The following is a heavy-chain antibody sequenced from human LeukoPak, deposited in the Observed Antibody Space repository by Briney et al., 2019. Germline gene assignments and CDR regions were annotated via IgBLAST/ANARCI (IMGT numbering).Heavy chain of an antibody. Sequence: ASVKVSYKASGYTFTGYYMHWVRQAPGQGLEWMGWINPNSGGTNYAQKFQGRVTMTRDTFISTAYMELSRLRSDDTAVYYCARDLRGGYCSGGSCYSEAGRAEYYYYYMDVWGKGTTVTISS. J-gene: IGHJ6*03. CDR2: INPNSGGT. CDR1: GYTFTGYY. D-gene: IGHD2-15*01. V-gene: IGHV1-2*02. CDR3: ARDLRGGYCSGGSCYSEAGRAEYYYYYMDV.